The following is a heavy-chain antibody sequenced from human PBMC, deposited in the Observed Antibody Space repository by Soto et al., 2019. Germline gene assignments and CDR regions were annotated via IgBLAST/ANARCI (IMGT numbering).Heavy chain of an antibody. CDR2: IWYDGSNK. D-gene: IGHD2-21*02. CDR1: GFTFSSYG. CDR3: ARTYCGGDCPDAFDI. Sequence: GGSLRLSCAASGFTFSSYGMHWVRQAPGKGLEWVAVIWYDGSNKYYADSVKGRFTISRDNSKNTLYLQMNSLRAEDTAVYYCARTYCGGDCPDAFDIWGQGTMVTVSS. J-gene: IGHJ3*02. V-gene: IGHV3-33*01.